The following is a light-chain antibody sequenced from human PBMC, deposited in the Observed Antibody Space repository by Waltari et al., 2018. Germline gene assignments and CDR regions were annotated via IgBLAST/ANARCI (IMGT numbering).Light chain of an antibody. Sequence: IMLTRSPATGSLLHGERATSSCGASQSVSSTLAWYQQKPGQTPRLLIHGASSRSDGVPSWFRGSGSGTDFTLTISRLKPEDFAVYYCQQSNRWPCTFGGGTKVEIK. CDR2: GAS. J-gene: IGKJ4*01. V-gene: IGKV3-11*01. CDR3: QQSNRWPCT. CDR1: QSVSST.